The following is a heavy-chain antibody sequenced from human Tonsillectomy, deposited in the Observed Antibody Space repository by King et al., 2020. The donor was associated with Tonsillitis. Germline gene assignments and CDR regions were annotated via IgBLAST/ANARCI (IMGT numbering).Heavy chain of an antibody. J-gene: IGHJ4*02. D-gene: IGHD6-6*01. Sequence: VQLQQWGAGLLKPSETLSLTCAVYGGSFSGYYWSWIRQPPGKGLEWIGEINHSGSTNYNPSLNSRVTISVDTSKNQFSLKLSSVTAADTAVYYCARDFEYSSSSSFDYWGQGTLVTVSS. CDR2: INHSGST. CDR3: ARDFEYSSSSSFDY. CDR1: GGSFSGYY. V-gene: IGHV4-34*01.